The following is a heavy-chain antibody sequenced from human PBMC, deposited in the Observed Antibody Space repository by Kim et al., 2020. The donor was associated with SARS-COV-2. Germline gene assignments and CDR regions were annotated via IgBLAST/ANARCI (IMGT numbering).Heavy chain of an antibody. CDR2: IWYDGSNK. J-gene: IGHJ6*02. V-gene: IGHV3-33*01. CDR3: ARSEYSSSPGYYYGMDV. CDR1: GFTFSSYG. Sequence: GGSLRLSCAASGFTFSSYGMHWVRQAPGKGLEWVAVIWYDGSNKYYADSVKGRFTISRDNSKNTLYLQMNSLRAEDTAVYYCARSEYSSSPGYYYGMDVWGQGTTVTFSS. D-gene: IGHD6-6*01.